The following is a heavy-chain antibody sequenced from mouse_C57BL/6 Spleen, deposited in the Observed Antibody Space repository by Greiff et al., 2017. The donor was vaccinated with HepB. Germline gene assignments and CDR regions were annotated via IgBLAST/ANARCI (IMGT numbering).Heavy chain of an antibody. V-gene: IGHV1-4*01. CDR3: ARGDSNYVFAY. D-gene: IGHD2-5*01. CDR1: GYTFTSYT. Sequence: QLVESGAELARPGASVKMSCKASGYTFTSYTMHWVKQRPGQGLEWIGYINPSSGYTKYNQKFKDKATLTADKSSSTAYMQLSSLTSEDSAVYYCARGDSNYVFAYWGQGTLVTVSA. CDR2: INPSSGYT. J-gene: IGHJ3*01.